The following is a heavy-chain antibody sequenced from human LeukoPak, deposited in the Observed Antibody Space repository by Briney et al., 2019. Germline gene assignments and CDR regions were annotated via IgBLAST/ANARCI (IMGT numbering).Heavy chain of an antibody. D-gene: IGHD3-22*01. CDR1: GGSISSYY. J-gene: IGHJ6*02. CDR2: IYYSGST. V-gene: IGHV4-59*01. Sequence: PSETLSLTCTVSGGSISSYYWSWIRQPPGKGLEWIGYIYYSGSTNYNPSLKSRVTISVDTSKNQFSLKLSSVTAADTAVYYCARDTYYYDSSGYDYYGMDVWGQGTTVTVSS. CDR3: ARDTYYYDSSGYDYYGMDV.